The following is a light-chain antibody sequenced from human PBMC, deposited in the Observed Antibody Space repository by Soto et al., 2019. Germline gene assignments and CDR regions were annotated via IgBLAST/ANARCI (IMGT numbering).Light chain of an antibody. CDR1: RSIGSW. V-gene: IGKV1-5*03. Sequence: DIQMTHSPSTLSASVGDRVTITCRASRSIGSWLAWYQQKPGKAPKLLIYKASSLEGGGPSRFSGSGSGTEFTVTISSLQTDDFATYCCQQYNSYPWTFGQGPKVEIK. J-gene: IGKJ1*01. CDR2: KAS. CDR3: QQYNSYPWT.